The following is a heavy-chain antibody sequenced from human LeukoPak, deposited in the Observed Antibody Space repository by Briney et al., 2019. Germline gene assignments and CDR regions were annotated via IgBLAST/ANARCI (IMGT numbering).Heavy chain of an antibody. V-gene: IGHV3-74*01. CDR3: VRGASGGHYVIDY. J-gene: IGHJ4*02. Sequence: GGSLRLSCAASGFTYGNYLMHWVRQAPGKGLVWVSRISPDGRSTNYADFVKGRFTVFRDNAMNTVYLQMNSLRTEDTAVYYCVRGASGGHYVIDYWGQGTLVTVSS. D-gene: IGHD1-26*01. CDR2: ISPDGRST. CDR1: GFTYGNYL.